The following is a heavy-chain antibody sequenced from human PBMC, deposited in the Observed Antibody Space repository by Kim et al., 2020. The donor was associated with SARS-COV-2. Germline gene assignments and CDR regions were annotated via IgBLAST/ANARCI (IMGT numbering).Heavy chain of an antibody. CDR1: GDSVSSNSAA. V-gene: IGHV6-1*01. D-gene: IGHD6-13*01. J-gene: IGHJ5*02. Sequence: SQTLSLTFAISGDSVSSNSAAWNWIRQSPSRGLEWLGRTYYRSKWYNDYTVSVKSRITINPDTSKNQFSLQLNSVTPEDTAVYYCARDVRYSSSWYSWFDPWGQGTLVTVSS. CDR2: TYYRSKWYN. CDR3: ARDVRYSSSWYSWFDP.